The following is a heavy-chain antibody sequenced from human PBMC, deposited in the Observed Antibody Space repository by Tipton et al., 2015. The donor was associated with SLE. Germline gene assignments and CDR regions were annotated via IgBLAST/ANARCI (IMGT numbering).Heavy chain of an antibody. V-gene: IGHV4-59*11. J-gene: IGHJ4*02. CDR1: EGPIRGHY. Sequence: TLSLTCNVSEGPIRGHYWSWFRQTTGKRLEWVGFVYYTGRTYYNLSLRSRVTISIDTSKKQFSLRLSTVTAADTAVYYCARESVAVADKGHFDYWGQGTLVVVSS. CDR2: VYYTGRT. CDR3: ARESVAVADKGHFDY. D-gene: IGHD6-19*01.